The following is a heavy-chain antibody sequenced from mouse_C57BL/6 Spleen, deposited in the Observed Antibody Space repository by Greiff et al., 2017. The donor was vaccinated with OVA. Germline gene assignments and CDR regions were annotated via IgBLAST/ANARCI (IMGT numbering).Heavy chain of an antibody. CDR2: IDPETGGT. CDR1: GYTFTDYE. V-gene: IGHV1-15*01. CDR3: TRCPFYYGSSWFAY. J-gene: IGHJ3*01. Sequence: VQLQQSGAELVRPGASVTLSCKASGYTFTDYEMHWVKQTPVHGLEWIGAIDPETGGTAYNQKFKGKAILTAAKSSSTAYMELRSLTSEDSAVYYCTRCPFYYGSSWFAYWGQGTLVTVSA. D-gene: IGHD1-1*01.